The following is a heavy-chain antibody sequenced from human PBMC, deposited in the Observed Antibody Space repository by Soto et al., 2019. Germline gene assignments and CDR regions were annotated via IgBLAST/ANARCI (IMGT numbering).Heavy chain of an antibody. CDR2: IIPIFGTA. D-gene: IGHD3-16*01. CDR1: GGTFSSYA. J-gene: IGHJ6*02. V-gene: IGHV1-69*13. Sequence: GASVKVSFKASGGTFSSYAISWLRQAPGQGLEWMGGIIPIFGTANYAQKFQGRVTITADESTSTAYMELSSLRSEDTAVYYCARSGRGSYYYYYGMDVWGQGTTVTVSS. CDR3: ARSGRGSYYYYYGMDV.